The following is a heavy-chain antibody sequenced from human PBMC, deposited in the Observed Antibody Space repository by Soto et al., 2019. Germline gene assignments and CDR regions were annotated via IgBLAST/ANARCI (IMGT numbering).Heavy chain of an antibody. V-gene: IGHV4-59*01. CDR3: ARECSGDGWVVVEY. D-gene: IGHD2-15*01. CDR2: IYYSGST. CDR1: GGSISSYY. Sequence: QVQLQESGPGLVKPSETLSLTCTVSGGSISSYYWSWIRQHPGKGLEWIGDIYYSGSTNYNTSLKSRVTISVATSENQCSLKMSSVTAADTAVYYGARECSGDGWVVVEYWGQGTLVTVSS. J-gene: IGHJ4*02.